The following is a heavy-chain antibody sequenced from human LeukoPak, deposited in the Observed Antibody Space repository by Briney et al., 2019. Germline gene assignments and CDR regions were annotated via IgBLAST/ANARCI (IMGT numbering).Heavy chain of an antibody. CDR1: GYIFTDYY. J-gene: IGHJ3*02. CDR3: ARSGYSGYDLPFDI. CDR2: INPDSGDR. D-gene: IGHD5-12*01. Sequence: ASVRVSCKTSGYIFTDYYIHWVRQAPGQGLEWMGWINPDSGDRKYSQSFQGRVTMTRDTSISTAYMELSRLRSDDAAVYYCARSGYSGYDLPFDIWGQGTMVTVSS. V-gene: IGHV1-2*02.